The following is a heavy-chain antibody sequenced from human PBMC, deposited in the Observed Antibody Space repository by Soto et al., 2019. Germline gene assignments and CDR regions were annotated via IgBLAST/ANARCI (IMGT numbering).Heavy chain of an antibody. V-gene: IGHV3-7*01. J-gene: IGHJ5*02. CDR2: IKQDGSEK. D-gene: IGHD3-10*01. Sequence: GGSLRLSCAASGFTFSSYWMSWVRQAPGKGLEWVANIKQDGSEKYYVDSVKGRFTISRDNAKNSLYLQMNSLRAEDTAVYYCARVLGYGSGSYGGIGWFDPWGQGTLVTVSS. CDR1: GFTFSSYW. CDR3: ARVLGYGSGSYGGIGWFDP.